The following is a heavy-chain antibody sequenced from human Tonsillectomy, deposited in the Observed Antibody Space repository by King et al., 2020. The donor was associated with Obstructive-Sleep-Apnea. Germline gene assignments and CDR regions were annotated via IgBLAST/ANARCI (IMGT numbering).Heavy chain of an antibody. Sequence: VQLVESGGGLVKPVGALRLSCAASGFRFSNAWMSWVRQAPGKGLEWVVRIKSKTDGGTADYAANVKGSLTIARDDSKTTMYLQRNSLKIEDTAVYCCTTDYGSGSFFNPPFDYWGQGTLVTGSS. CDR2: IKSKTDGGTA. CDR3: TTDYGSGSFFNPPFDY. J-gene: IGHJ4*02. D-gene: IGHD3-10*01. CDR1: GFRFSNAW. V-gene: IGHV3-15*05.